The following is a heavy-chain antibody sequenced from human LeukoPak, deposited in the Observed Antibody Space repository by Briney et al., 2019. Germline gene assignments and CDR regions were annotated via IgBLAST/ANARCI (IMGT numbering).Heavy chain of an antibody. CDR1: GFTFRDYY. CDR3: ARHDYGDSRFDY. V-gene: IGHV3-11*04. J-gene: IGHJ4*02. Sequence: GGSLRLSYAASGFTFRDYYMSWIRQAPGRGPEWLSYISGSDSVIDSVIYYADSVKGRFTISRDNAKNSLFLQLNSLRPEDTAVYYCARHDYGDSRFDYWGQGTLVTVSS. CDR2: ISGSDSVI. D-gene: IGHD4-17*01.